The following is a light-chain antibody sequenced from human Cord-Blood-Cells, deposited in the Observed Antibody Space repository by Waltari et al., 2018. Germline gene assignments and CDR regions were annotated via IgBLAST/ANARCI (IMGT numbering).Light chain of an antibody. CDR2: DAS. V-gene: IGKV3-11*01. J-gene: IGKJ1*01. Sequence: EIVLTQSPATLSLSPGERDTLSCRASQSVSSYLAWYQQKPGQALRLLIYDASNRATGIPARFSGSGSGTDFTLTISSLEPEDFAVYYCQQRSNWWTFGQGTKVEIK. CDR3: QQRSNWWT. CDR1: QSVSSY.